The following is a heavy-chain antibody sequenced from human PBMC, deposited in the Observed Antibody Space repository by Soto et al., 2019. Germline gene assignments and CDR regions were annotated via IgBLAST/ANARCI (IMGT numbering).Heavy chain of an antibody. V-gene: IGHV4-31*03. CDR3: ARTYTHDYGDYGELRGFDP. CDR2: IYYSGST. CDR1: GGSISSGGYY. D-gene: IGHD4-17*01. J-gene: IGHJ5*02. Sequence: SETLSLTCTVSGGSISSGGYYWSWIRQHPGKGLEWIGYIYYSGSTYYNPSLKSRVTISVDTSKNQFSLKLSSVTAADTAVYYCARTYTHDYGDYGELRGFDPWGQGTLVTVSS.